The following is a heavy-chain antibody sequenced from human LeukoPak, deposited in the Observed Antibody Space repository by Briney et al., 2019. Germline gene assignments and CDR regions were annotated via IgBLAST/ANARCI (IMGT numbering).Heavy chain of an antibody. Sequence: SVKVSCKASGGTFSSYAISWVRQAPGQGLEWMGGIIPIFGTANYAQKFQGRVTITADKSTSTAYMELSSLRSEDTAVYYCARGVGYCSGGSCYWFDPWGQGTLVTVSS. J-gene: IGHJ5*02. CDR1: GGTFSSYA. V-gene: IGHV1-69*06. D-gene: IGHD2-15*01. CDR2: IIPIFGTA. CDR3: ARGVGYCSGGSCYWFDP.